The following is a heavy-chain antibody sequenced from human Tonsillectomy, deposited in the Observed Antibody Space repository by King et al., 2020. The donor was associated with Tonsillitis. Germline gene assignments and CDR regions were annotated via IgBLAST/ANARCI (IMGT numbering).Heavy chain of an antibody. CDR2: IYYSGST. CDR3: ATSRLRYFDWLPQGWFDP. Sequence: QLQESGPGLVKPSQTLSLTCAVSGGSISSGGYSWSWIRQPPGKGLEWIGYIYYSGSTYYNPSLKSRVTISIETSKKQFSLKLSSVTAADTALYYCATSRLRYFDWLPQGWFDPWGQGTLVTVSS. CDR1: GGSISSGGYS. V-gene: IGHV4-30-4*07. J-gene: IGHJ5*02. D-gene: IGHD3-9*01.